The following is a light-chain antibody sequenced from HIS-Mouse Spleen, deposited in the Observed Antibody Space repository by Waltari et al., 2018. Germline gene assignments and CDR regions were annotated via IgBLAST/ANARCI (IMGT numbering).Light chain of an antibody. CDR1: QSISSW. CDR2: KAS. J-gene: IGKJ1*01. CDR3: QQYNSYSQT. Sequence: DIQMTQSPSTLSASVGDRVTITCRASQSISSWLAWYQQKPGKAPKLLIYKASSLESGVPSRFSGSGSGTEFTLTISSLQPDDFATCYCQQYNSYSQTFGQGTKVEIK. V-gene: IGKV1-5*03.